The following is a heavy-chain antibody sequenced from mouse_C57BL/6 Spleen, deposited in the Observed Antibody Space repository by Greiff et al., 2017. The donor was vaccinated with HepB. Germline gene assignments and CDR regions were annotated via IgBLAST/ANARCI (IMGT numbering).Heavy chain of an antibody. Sequence: EVQLQQSGPELVKPGASVKISCKASGYSFTGYYMNWVKQSPEKSLEWIGEINPSTGGTTYNQKFKAKATLTVDKSSSTAYMQLKSLTSEDSAVYYCAIYGSYAMDYWGQGTSVTVSS. CDR3: AIYGSYAMDY. V-gene: IGHV1-42*01. D-gene: IGHD1-1*02. J-gene: IGHJ4*01. CDR1: GYSFTGYY. CDR2: INPSTGGT.